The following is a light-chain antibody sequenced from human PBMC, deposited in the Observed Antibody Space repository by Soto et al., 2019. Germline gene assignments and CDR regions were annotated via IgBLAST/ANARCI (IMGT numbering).Light chain of an antibody. V-gene: IGKV1-39*01. CDR1: QSISSY. Sequence: DIQMTQSPSSLSASVGDRVTITCRASQSISSYLNWYQQKPGKAPKLLIYAASSLQSVVPSRFSGSGSGTDFTVTIISLQPEHFGSYESHHRYSTPVTFGQGTKVEIK. J-gene: IGKJ2*01. CDR2: AAS. CDR3: HHRYSTPVT.